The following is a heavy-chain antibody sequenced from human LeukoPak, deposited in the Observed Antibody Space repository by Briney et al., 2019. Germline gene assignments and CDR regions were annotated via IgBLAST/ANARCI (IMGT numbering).Heavy chain of an antibody. Sequence: ASVKVSCKASGYTFTSYYMHLVRQAPGQGLEWMGIINPSGGSTSYAQKFQGRVTMTRDTSTSTVYMELSSLRSEDTAVYYCARDNKSGYSSGWTFDYWGQGTLVTVSS. CDR2: INPSGGST. J-gene: IGHJ4*02. V-gene: IGHV1-46*01. CDR1: GYTFTSYY. CDR3: ARDNKSGYSSGWTFDY. D-gene: IGHD6-19*01.